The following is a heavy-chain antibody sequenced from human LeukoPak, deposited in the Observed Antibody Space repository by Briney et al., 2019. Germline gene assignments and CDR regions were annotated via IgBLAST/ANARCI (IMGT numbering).Heavy chain of an antibody. V-gene: IGHV1-2*02. Sequence: ASVKVSCKASGYTFTGYYMHWVRQAPGQGLEWMGWINPNSGGTNYAQKFQGRVTMTRDTSISTAYMGLSRLRSDDTAVYYCARPRSSWYPTNAFDIWGQGTMVTVSS. CDR3: ARPRSSWYPTNAFDI. CDR2: INPNSGGT. CDR1: GYTFTGYY. J-gene: IGHJ3*02. D-gene: IGHD6-13*01.